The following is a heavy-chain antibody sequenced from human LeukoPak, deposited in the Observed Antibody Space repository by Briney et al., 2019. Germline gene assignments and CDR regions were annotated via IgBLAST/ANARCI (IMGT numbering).Heavy chain of an antibody. D-gene: IGHD2-2*01. J-gene: IGHJ4*02. CDR2: FYSGGST. CDR1: GFTFSSYA. Sequence: GGSLRLSCAASGFTFSSYAMSWVRQAPGKGLEWVSMFYSGGSTFYADSVKGRFTIARGSSKNTLYLQMNTLRAEDTAVYYCVTYQLLLYGFDYWGQGTLVTVSS. V-gene: IGHV3-66*01. CDR3: VTYQLLLYGFDY.